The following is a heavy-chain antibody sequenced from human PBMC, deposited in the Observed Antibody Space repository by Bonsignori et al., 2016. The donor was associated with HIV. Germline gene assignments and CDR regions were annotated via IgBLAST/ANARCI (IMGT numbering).Heavy chain of an antibody. CDR1: GFIFSNYG. J-gene: IGHJ6*01. V-gene: IGHV3-30*03. CDR2: LAHDGSNK. D-gene: IGHD3-10*01. CDR3: AGSYYGSWENYY. Sequence: QVQLVESGGGAVQPGRSLRLSCAASGFIFSNYGMNWVRQAPGKGLEWLAVLAHDGSNKYYADSVKGRFTISRDNSKNTLYLQMNSLRVEDTAVYYCAGSYYGSWENYY.